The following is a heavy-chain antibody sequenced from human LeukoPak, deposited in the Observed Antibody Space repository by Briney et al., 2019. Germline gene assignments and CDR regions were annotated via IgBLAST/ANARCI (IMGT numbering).Heavy chain of an antibody. V-gene: IGHV4-38-2*01. CDR3: ARVLRYFDWLLSDAFDI. J-gene: IGHJ3*02. D-gene: IGHD3-9*01. CDR2: IYHSGST. Sequence: SETLSLTCAVSGYSISSGYYWGWIRQPPGKGLEWIGRIYHSGSTYYNPSLKSRVTISVDTSKNQFSLKLSSVTAADTAVYYCARVLRYFDWLLSDAFDIWGQGTMVTVSS. CDR1: GYSISSGYY.